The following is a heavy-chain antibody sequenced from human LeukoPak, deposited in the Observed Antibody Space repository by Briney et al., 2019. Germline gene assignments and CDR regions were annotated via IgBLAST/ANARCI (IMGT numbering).Heavy chain of an antibody. CDR3: AKKVAPTGTPYFDY. CDR1: GFTFSSYW. J-gene: IGHJ4*02. V-gene: IGHV3-7*03. Sequence: GGSLRLSCAASGFTFSSYWMSWVRQAPGKGLEWVANIKQDGSEKYYVDSVKGRFTISRDNAKNSLYLQMNSLRAEDTAVYYCAKKVAPTGTPYFDYWGQGTLVTVSS. D-gene: IGHD6-13*01. CDR2: IKQDGSEK.